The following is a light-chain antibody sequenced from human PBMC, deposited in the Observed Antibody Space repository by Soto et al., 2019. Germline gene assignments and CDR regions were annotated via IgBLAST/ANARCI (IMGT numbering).Light chain of an antibody. CDR2: AAS. CDR1: QSISNY. J-gene: IGKJ5*01. V-gene: IGKV1-39*01. Sequence: DIQVTQSPSSLSASVGDRVTITCRASQSISNYLNWYQQKPGKAPKLLIYAASSLQSGVPSRFSGSGSGTDFTLTISSLQPEYFATYYCQQSYSTPITFGQGTRLEI. CDR3: QQSYSTPIT.